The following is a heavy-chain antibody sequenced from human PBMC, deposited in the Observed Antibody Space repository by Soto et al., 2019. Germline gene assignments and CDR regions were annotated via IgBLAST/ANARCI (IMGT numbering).Heavy chain of an antibody. CDR2: IILNSGST. Sequence: ASVKVSCKASGYTFTGYYMHWVRQAPGQGLEWKGWIILNSGSTNYAQKFQERVTITRDMSTSTAYMELSSLRSEDTAVYFCAAPEIGLRYFDWLSMDVWGQGTTVTVSS. CDR1: GYTFTGYY. J-gene: IGHJ6*02. CDR3: AAPEIGLRYFDWLSMDV. V-gene: IGHV1-2*02. D-gene: IGHD3-9*01.